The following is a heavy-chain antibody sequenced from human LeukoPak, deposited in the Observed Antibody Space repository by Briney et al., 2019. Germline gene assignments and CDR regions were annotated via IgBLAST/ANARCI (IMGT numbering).Heavy chain of an antibody. CDR1: GYIFTNYY. CDR2: INPSGGRS. Sequence: ASVKVSCKASGYIFTNYYIHWVRQAPGQGPAWMGIINPSGGRSSHAQKFQGRLTMTRDTSTSTVYMELYSLRSEDTAVYYCVRGYSGYENDYWGQGTLVTVSS. V-gene: IGHV1-46*03. CDR3: VRGYSGYENDY. J-gene: IGHJ4*02. D-gene: IGHD5-12*01.